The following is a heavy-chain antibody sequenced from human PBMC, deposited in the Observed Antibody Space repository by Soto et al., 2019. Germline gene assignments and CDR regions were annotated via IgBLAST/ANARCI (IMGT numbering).Heavy chain of an antibody. CDR3: ARGDGSGSYYKMYYFDY. J-gene: IGHJ4*02. CDR1: GYSISSGYY. V-gene: IGHV4-38-2*01. Sequence: SETLSLTCAVSGYSISSGYYWGWIRQPPGKGLEWIGSIYHSGSTYYNPSLKSRVTISVDTSKNQFSLKLSYVTAADTAVYYCARGDGSGSYYKMYYFDYCGQRTLVTVSS. D-gene: IGHD3-10*01. CDR2: IYHSGST.